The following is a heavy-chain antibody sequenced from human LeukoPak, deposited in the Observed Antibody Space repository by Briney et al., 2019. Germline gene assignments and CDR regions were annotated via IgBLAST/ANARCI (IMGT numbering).Heavy chain of an antibody. Sequence: GGSLGLSCAASGFTFSSYDMHWVRQATGKGLEWVSAIGTAGDTYYPGSVKGRFTISRENAKNSLYLQMNSLRAGDTAVYYCARAGQGDYYFDYWGQGTLVTVSS. J-gene: IGHJ4*02. CDR1: GFTFSSYD. D-gene: IGHD2-21*02. CDR3: ARAGQGDYYFDY. CDR2: IGTAGDT. V-gene: IGHV3-13*01.